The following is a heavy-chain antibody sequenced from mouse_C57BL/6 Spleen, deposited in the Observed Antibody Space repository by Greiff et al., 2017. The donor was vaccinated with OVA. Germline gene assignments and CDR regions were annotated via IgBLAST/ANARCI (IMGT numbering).Heavy chain of an antibody. Sequence: QVQLQQSGAELVRPGSSVKLSCKASGYTFTSYWMHWVKQRPIQGLEWIGNIDPSDSETHYNQKFKDKATLTVDKSSSTAYMQLSSLTSEDSAVYYCARSLITTVAYYFDYWGQGTTLTVSS. J-gene: IGHJ2*01. D-gene: IGHD1-1*01. CDR3: ARSLITTVAYYFDY. CDR1: GYTFTSYW. CDR2: IDPSDSET. V-gene: IGHV1-52*01.